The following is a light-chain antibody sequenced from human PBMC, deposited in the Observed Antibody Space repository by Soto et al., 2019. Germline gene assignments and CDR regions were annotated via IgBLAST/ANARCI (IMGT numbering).Light chain of an antibody. CDR2: RNN. CDR3: AAWDDSLSGL. Sequence: QSVLTQPPSASGTPGQRVTISCSGSSSNIGSNYVYWYQQLPGTAPKLLIYRNNQRPSGVPDRFSGSKSGTSASLAISGLRSEGEADYYCAAWDDSLSGLVGGGTKLTVL. CDR1: SSNIGSNY. J-gene: IGLJ2*01. V-gene: IGLV1-47*01.